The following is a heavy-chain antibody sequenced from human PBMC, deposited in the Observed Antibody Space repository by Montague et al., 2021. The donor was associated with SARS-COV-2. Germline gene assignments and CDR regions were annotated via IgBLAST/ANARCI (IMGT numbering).Heavy chain of an antibody. Sequence: SETLSLTCSGSGGSISSYYWSWIRQSPGKGLEWIGYIFHSGITDYNPSLKSRVTISVDMSKNQFSLQLNSVTAADSAVYYCARTEYNWNDWFDPWGQGTLVTVSS. CDR2: IFHSGIT. CDR1: GGSISSYY. D-gene: IGHD1-20*01. V-gene: IGHV4-59*13. CDR3: ARTEYNWNDWFDP. J-gene: IGHJ5*02.